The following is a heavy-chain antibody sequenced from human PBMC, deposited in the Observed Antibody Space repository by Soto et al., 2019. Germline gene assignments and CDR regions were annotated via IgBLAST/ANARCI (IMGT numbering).Heavy chain of an antibody. V-gene: IGHV3-74*01. J-gene: IGHJ5*02. CDR1: GLTFSNYW. Sequence: GGSLRLSCVASGLTFSNYWMHWVRQVPGQGLLRVSRINPDGSSTSYADSVKGRFTISRDNAKNTLYLQMDSLRDEDTAVYYCARVLTQVGATTPGFDPWGRGTLVTVSS. CDR3: ARVLTQVGATTPGFDP. D-gene: IGHD1-26*01. CDR2: INPDGSST.